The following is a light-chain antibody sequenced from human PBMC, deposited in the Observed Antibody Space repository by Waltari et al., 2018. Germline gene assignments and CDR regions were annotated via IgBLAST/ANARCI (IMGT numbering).Light chain of an antibody. J-gene: IGKJ1*01. CDR2: DVT. Sequence: DIQMTQSPSDLSASVGDRVTITCRASQSINSFLNWYQQKPGKAPKLLIYDVTHLQSGVPSRFSGSGSGSDFTLTISSLQPEDFATYYCQQSYNIMWTFGQGTKVEIK. CDR1: QSINSF. V-gene: IGKV1-39*01. CDR3: QQSYNIMWT.